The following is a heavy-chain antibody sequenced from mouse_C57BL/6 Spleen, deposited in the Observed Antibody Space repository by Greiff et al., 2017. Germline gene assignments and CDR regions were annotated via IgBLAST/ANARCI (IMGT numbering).Heavy chain of an antibody. CDR3: EREPITTVAATRNYFDY. CDR1: GYTFTSYW. D-gene: IGHD1-1*01. V-gene: IGHV1-7*01. J-gene: IGHJ2*01. Sequence: VQLQQSGAELAKPGASVKLSCKASGYTFTSYWMHWVKQRPGPGLEWIGYINPSSGYTKYNQKFQDKATLTANKSSSTADMQLSSLTYEDSAVNYWEREPITTVAATRNYFDYWGQGTTLTVSS. CDR2: INPSSGYT.